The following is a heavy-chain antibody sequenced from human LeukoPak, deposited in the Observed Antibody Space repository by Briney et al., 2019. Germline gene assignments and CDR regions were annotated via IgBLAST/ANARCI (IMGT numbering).Heavy chain of an antibody. Sequence: ASVKVSCKASGYTFTSYGISWVRQAPGQGLEWMGWISAYNGNTNYAQKLQGRVTMTTDTSTSTAYMELRSLRSDDTAVYYCARVVIDFWSGYYTTYYFDYWGQGTLVSVSS. D-gene: IGHD3-3*01. CDR3: ARVVIDFWSGYYTTYYFDY. CDR1: GYTFTSYG. CDR2: ISAYNGNT. J-gene: IGHJ4*02. V-gene: IGHV1-18*01.